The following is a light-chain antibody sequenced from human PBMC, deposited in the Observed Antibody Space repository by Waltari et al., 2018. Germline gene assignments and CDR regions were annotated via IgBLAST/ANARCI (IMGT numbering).Light chain of an antibody. CDR3: QQYYSTPWT. J-gene: IGKJ1*01. Sequence: DIQMTQSPTSLSASVGDRVTITCRASQGINNSLAWYQQKPGKAPKLLLYAASRLESGVPSRFSGSGSGTDYTLTISSLQPEDFATYYYQQYYSTPWTFGQGTKVEIK. V-gene: IGKV1-NL1*01. CDR2: AAS. CDR1: QGINNS.